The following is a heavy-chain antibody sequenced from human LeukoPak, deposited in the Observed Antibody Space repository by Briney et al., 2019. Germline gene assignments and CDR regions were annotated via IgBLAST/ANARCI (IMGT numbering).Heavy chain of an antibody. V-gene: IGHV4-34*01. CDR2: INHSGST. CDR3: AGMNWSGYYGDDY. Sequence: PSETLSLTCAVYGGSFSGYYWSWLRQPPGKGLEWIGEINHSGSTNNNPSLKSRVTISVDTSKNQFSLKLSSVTAADTAVYYCAGMNWSGYYGDDYWGQGTLVTVSS. J-gene: IGHJ4*02. D-gene: IGHD3-3*01. CDR1: GGSFSGYY.